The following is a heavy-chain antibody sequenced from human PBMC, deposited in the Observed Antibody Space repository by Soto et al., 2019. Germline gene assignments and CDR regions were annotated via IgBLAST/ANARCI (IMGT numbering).Heavy chain of an antibody. V-gene: IGHV3-7*03. D-gene: IGHD2-21*02. Sequence: GGSLRLSCAVSGFTFSMYSMSWVRQSPGKGLEWVAKIPQDGVDGHYADSVKGRVTISRDNGKNSLYLQLNNLRAEDTAVYYCARDHLILPAHDFFYGSDVWGRGATVTVSS. CDR2: IPQDGVDG. J-gene: IGHJ6*02. CDR1: GFTFSMYS. CDR3: ARDHLILPAHDFFYGSDV.